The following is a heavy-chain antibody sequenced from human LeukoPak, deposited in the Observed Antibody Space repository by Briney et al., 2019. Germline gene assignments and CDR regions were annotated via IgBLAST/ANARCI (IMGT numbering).Heavy chain of an antibody. D-gene: IGHD3-10*01. CDR1: GFTFSSYA. J-gene: IGHJ4*02. V-gene: IGHV3-30-3*01. CDR2: ISYDGSNK. CDR3: ARDMVRGVIRTVLSDY. Sequence: PGRSLRLSCAASGFTFSSYAMHWVRQAPGKGLEWVAVISYDGSNKYYADSVKGRFTISRDNSKNTLYLQMNSLRAEDTAVYYCARDMVRGVIRTVLSDYWGQGTLVTVSS.